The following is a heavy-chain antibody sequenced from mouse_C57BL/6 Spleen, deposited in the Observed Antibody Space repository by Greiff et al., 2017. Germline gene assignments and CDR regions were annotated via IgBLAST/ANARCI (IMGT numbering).Heavy chain of an antibody. D-gene: IGHD2-2*01. CDR2: INYDGSST. Sequence: EVQLVESEGGLVQPGSSMKLSCTASGFTFSNYYMAWVRQVPEKGLEWVANINYDGSSTYYLDSLKSRFIISRDNAKNILYLQMSSLKSEDTATYYCARVKGGYDPYWYFDVWGTGTTVTVSS. J-gene: IGHJ1*03. V-gene: IGHV5-16*01. CDR1: GFTFSNYY. CDR3: ARVKGGYDPYWYFDV.